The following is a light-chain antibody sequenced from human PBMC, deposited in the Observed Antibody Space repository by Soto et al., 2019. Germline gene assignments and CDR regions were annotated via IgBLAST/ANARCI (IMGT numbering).Light chain of an antibody. CDR2: DVI. J-gene: IGLJ3*02. CDR3: TSCTSSVTLV. Sequence: QSVLTQPASVSGSPGQSITISCTGTSSDVGAYNYVSWYQQHPGKVPKLIIYDVINRPSGVSSRFSGSKSVNTASLTISGLQAEDEADYYCTSCTSSVTLVFGGGTKRTVL. V-gene: IGLV2-14*01. CDR1: SSDVGAYNY.